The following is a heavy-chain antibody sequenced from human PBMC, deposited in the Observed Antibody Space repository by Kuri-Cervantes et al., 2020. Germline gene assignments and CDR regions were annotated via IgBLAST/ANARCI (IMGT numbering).Heavy chain of an antibody. Sequence: ASVKVSCKASGYTFTSYDINWERQATGQGLEWMGWMNPNSGNTGYAQKFQGRVTMTRNTSISTAYMELSGLRFEDTAVYYCARQVSSWYWFDPWGQGTLVTVSS. CDR1: GYTFTSYD. CDR3: ARQVSSWYWFDP. J-gene: IGHJ5*02. D-gene: IGHD6-13*01. CDR2: MNPNSGNT. V-gene: IGHV1-8*02.